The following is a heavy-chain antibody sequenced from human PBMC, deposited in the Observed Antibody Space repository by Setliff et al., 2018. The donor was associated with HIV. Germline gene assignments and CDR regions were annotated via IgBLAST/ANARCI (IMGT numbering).Heavy chain of an antibody. Sequence: SETLSLTCAVSSYSIYSGYYWAWIRQSPGRGPEWIGSVYHGGNTYYNPSLKSRVTISMDTSKYRFSLKLNSVTAADTAVYYCARDRHYYHSGAYGGSRDSFDFWGQGTMVTVSS. CDR2: VYHGGNT. V-gene: IGHV4-38-2*02. CDR1: SYSIYSGYY. D-gene: IGHD3-22*01. J-gene: IGHJ3*01. CDR3: ARDRHYYHSGAYGGSRDSFDF.